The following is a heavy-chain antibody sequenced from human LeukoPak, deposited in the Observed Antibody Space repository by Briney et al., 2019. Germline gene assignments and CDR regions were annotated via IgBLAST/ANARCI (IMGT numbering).Heavy chain of an antibody. D-gene: IGHD6-13*01. CDR2: ISGSGGST. J-gene: IGHJ4*02. CDR3: AKSKGAAAKLRGDY. Sequence: GGSLRLSCAASGFTFRSYAMNWVRQAPGKGLEWVSSISGSGGSTYYADSVKGRFTISRDNSKNTLYLQMNSLRAEDTAVYYCAKSKGAAAKLRGDYWGQGTLVTVSS. CDR1: GFTFRSYA. V-gene: IGHV3-23*01.